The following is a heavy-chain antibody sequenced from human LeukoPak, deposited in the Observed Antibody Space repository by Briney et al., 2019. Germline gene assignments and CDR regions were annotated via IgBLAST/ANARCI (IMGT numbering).Heavy chain of an antibody. D-gene: IGHD3-9*01. CDR3: ARIVSLDDDILTGYLPGGYYFDY. J-gene: IGHJ4*02. V-gene: IGHV4-39*07. CDR1: GGSISSSSYY. CDR2: IYSGST. Sequence: KTSETLSLTCTVSGGSISSSSYYWGWIRQPPGKGLEWIGRIYSGSTYYNPSLKSRVTLSVDTSKNQFSLKLSSVTAADTAVYYCARIVSLDDDILTGYLPGGYYFDYWGQGMLVTVSS.